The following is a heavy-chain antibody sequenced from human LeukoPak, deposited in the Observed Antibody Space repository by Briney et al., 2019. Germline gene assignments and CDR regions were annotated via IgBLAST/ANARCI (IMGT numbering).Heavy chain of an antibody. J-gene: IGHJ4*02. V-gene: IGHV3-23*01. CDR3: AKATRDILTGYYYHFDY. CDR2: ISNNGGYT. D-gene: IGHD3-9*01. Sequence: GGSLRLSCAASGFTFSSSAMSWVRQAPGKGLEWVSAISNNGGYTYYADSVQGRFTTSRDNSKSTLCLQMNSLRAEDTAVYYCAKATRDILTGYYYHFDYWGQGTLVTVSS. CDR1: GFTFSSSA.